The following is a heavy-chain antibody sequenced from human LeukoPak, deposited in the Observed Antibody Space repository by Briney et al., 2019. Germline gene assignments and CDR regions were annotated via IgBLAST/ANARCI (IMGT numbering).Heavy chain of an antibody. V-gene: IGHV1-2*02. J-gene: IGHJ4*02. CDR1: GYTRSGYY. D-gene: IGHD6-13*01. Sequence: GASVKVSCKASGYTRSGYYLHWVRQVPGQGLEWMGWINAKSGGTKYAQKFQGRVTMTRDTSISTAYLELSSLRPDDTAVLYCARGDTAAAAGDWGQGTLLTDSS. CDR3: ARGDTAAAAGD. CDR2: INAKSGGT.